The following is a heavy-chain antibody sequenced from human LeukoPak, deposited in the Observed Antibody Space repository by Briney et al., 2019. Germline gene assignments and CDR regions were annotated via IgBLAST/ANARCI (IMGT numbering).Heavy chain of an antibody. Sequence: PGGSLRLSCAASGFTFNYYAMSWVRQAPGKGLEWVSGISDNEGRTYYTDSVKGRFTISRDKTKNTVFLQMHNLRADDTAVYFCARHDSFIPYWGQEALVTVSS. CDR2: ISDNEGRT. J-gene: IGHJ4*02. D-gene: IGHD5-18*01. CDR1: GFTFNYYA. CDR3: ARHDSFIPY. V-gene: IGHV3-23*01.